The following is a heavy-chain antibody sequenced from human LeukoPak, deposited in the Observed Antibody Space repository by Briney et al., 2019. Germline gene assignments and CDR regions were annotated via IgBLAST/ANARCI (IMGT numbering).Heavy chain of an antibody. J-gene: IGHJ4*02. CDR3: ARDKLGYFDY. V-gene: IGHV4-31*03. CDR1: GGSISSGGYY. Sequence: SETLSLTCTVSGGSISSGGYYWSWIRQHPGKGLEWIGYIYCSGSTYYNPSLKSRVTISVDTSKNQFSLKLSSVTAADTAVYYCARDKLGYFDYWGQGTLVTVSS. CDR2: IYCSGST. D-gene: IGHD3-16*01.